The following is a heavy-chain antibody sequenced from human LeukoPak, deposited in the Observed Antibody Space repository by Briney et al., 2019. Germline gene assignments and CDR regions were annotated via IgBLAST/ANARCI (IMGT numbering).Heavy chain of an antibody. D-gene: IGHD6-13*01. V-gene: IGHV4-59*01. CDR2: IYYSGST. CDR1: GGSISSYY. Sequence: SETPSLTCTVSGGSISSYYWSWIRQPPGKGLEWIGYIYYSGSTNYNPSLKSRVTISVDTSKNQFSLKLSSVTAADTAVYYCARVVTEQQLVDAFDIWGQGTMVTVSS. CDR3: ARVVTEQQLVDAFDI. J-gene: IGHJ3*02.